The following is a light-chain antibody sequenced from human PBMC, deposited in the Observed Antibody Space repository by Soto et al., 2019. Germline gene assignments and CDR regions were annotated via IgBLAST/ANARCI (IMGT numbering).Light chain of an antibody. CDR2: GAS. Sequence: EIVLTQSPATLSVSPGERVILSCSASHSVDINLAWYQQKPGQAPRLLIYGASTRATDMPGRFSGRGAGAEFTLTISSLQSEDFAVYYCQQYRSWPRTFGQGTKVDIK. J-gene: IGKJ1*01. CDR3: QQYRSWPRT. CDR1: HSVDIN. V-gene: IGKV3-15*01.